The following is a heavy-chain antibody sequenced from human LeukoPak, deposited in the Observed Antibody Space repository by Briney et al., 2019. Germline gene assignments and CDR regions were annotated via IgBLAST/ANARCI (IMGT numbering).Heavy chain of an antibody. CDR1: GFTLSSPW. V-gene: IGHV3-7*01. CDR3: VAGGAFDI. J-gene: IGHJ3*02. CDR2: IKEDGSEK. Sequence: GGPLTLPCAASGFTLSSPWMSCLRQAPGSGLAGVDNIKEDGSEKYYVDSVKGRFTISSDNAKNSLYLQMNSLRAEDTAVYYCVAGGAFDIWAQGTMVTVSS. D-gene: IGHD3-10*01.